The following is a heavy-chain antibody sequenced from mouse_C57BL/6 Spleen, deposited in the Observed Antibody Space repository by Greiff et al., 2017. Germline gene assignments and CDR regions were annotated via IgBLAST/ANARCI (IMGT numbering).Heavy chain of an antibody. CDR1: GFTFSSYA. Sequence: EVQLVESGGGLVKPGGSLKLSCAASGFTFSSYAMSWVRQTPEKRLEWVATISDGGSYTYYPDNVKGRFTLSRDNAKNTLYLQLSHLKSEDTAMYYCARGGITTVVAYYFDYWGQGTTLTVSS. J-gene: IGHJ2*01. V-gene: IGHV5-4*01. CDR3: ARGGITTVVAYYFDY. CDR2: ISDGGSYT. D-gene: IGHD1-1*01.